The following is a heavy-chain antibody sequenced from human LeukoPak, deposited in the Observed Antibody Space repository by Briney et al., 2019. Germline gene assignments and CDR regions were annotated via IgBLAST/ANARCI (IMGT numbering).Heavy chain of an antibody. D-gene: IGHD2-15*01. Sequence: GGSLSLSCAPSRFTFSSYSMNWVRQAPRKGLEWVSCISSRRYIYYADSVKGRFTLSRDNAKNSLYLQMNSLRAEDTAVYYCARVREGFCSGGSCYPEGFDPWVQGTLVSVSS. CDR2: ISSRRYI. J-gene: IGHJ5*02. V-gene: IGHV3-21*01. CDR3: ARVREGFCSGGSCYPEGFDP. CDR1: RFTFSSYS.